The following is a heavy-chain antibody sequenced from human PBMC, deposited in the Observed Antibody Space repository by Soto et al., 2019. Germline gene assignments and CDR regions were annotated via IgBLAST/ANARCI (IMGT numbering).Heavy chain of an antibody. Sequence: QLLESGGGLVQPGGSLRLSCVASGFDFYSYAMIWVRQAPGKGLEWVSGIRDSGATIFYGDSVKGRFIITRDNSKNTMYLQMNRLRGDYTAVYYCARDRSGGSYGTTLDSGGQGTLLTVSS. CDR2: IRDSGATI. D-gene: IGHD1-1*01. CDR1: GFDFYSYA. J-gene: IGHJ4*02. V-gene: IGHV3-23*01. CDR3: ARDRSGGSYGTTLDS.